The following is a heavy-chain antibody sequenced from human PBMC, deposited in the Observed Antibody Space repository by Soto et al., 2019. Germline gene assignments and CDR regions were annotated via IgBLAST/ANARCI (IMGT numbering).Heavy chain of an antibody. CDR3: ARDSGGADY. CDR1: GYTFSSYA. D-gene: IGHD3-10*01. V-gene: IGHV1-3*05. Sequence: QVQLVQSGAEEKKPGASVKVSCKASGYTFSSYAMHWVRQAPGQRLEWMGWINAGNDNTKYSQKFQGRVTITRDTSASTAYMELSSLTSEDTAVYYCARDSGGADYWGQGTLVTVSS. CDR2: INAGNDNT. J-gene: IGHJ4*02.